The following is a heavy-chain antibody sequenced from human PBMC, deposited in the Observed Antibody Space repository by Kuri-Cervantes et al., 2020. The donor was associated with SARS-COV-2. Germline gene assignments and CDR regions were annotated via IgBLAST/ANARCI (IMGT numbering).Heavy chain of an antibody. D-gene: IGHD6-19*01. Sequence: SETLSLTCAVYGGSFSGHYWSWIRQPPGKGLEWIGYIYYSGSTNYNPSLKSRVTISVDTSKNQFSLKLSSVTAADTAVYYCARARRSSGWATAGLNWFDPWGQGTLVT. V-gene: IGHV4-59*11. J-gene: IGHJ5*02. CDR1: GGSFSGHY. CDR3: ARARRSSGWATAGLNWFDP. CDR2: IYYSGST.